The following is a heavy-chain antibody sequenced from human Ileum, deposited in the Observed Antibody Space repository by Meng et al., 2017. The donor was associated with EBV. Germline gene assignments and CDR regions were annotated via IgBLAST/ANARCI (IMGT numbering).Heavy chain of an antibody. Sequence: QGQLQEPGPGLVKPSGTLSLTCAVSGDSISSNNGWSWVRQPPGKGLEWIGEIYHSGSTNYNPSFKSRVTMSVDKSKNQISLNLSSVTAADTAVYYCASGRDYAWHSWGRGTLVTVSS. V-gene: IGHV4-4*02. J-gene: IGHJ4*02. CDR2: IYHSGST. CDR1: GDSISSNNG. D-gene: IGHD4-17*01. CDR3: ASGRDYAWHS.